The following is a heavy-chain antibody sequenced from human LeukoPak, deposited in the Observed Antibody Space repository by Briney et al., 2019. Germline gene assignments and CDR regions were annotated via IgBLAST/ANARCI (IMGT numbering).Heavy chain of an antibody. CDR1: GYTFTGYY. CDR3: ARGAYGDYEIDY. CDR2: INPNSGGT. V-gene: IGHV1-2*02. J-gene: IGHJ4*02. D-gene: IGHD4-17*01. Sequence: ASVKVSCKASGYTFTGYYMHWVRQAPGQGLEWMGWINPNSGGTNYAQKFQGRVTVTRDTSISTAYMELSRLRSDDTAVYYCARGAYGDYEIDYWGQGTLVTVSS.